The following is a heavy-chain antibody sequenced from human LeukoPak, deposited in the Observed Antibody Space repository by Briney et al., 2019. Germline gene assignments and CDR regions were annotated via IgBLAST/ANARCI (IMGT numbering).Heavy chain of an antibody. CDR1: GGSISSSSYY. V-gene: IGHV4-39*02. Sequence: SETLSLTCTVSGGSISSSSYYWGWIRQPPGKGLDWIGIIYYTGSTYYNPSLNSRVTISVDASRNQFSLKLTSVTAADTAVYYCARDYGDYRFPFWGQGTLVTVSS. CDR2: IYYTGST. D-gene: IGHD4-17*01. J-gene: IGHJ4*02. CDR3: ARDYGDYRFPF.